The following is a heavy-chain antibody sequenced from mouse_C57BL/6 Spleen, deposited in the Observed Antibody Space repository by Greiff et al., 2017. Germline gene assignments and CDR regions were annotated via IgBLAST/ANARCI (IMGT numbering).Heavy chain of an antibody. V-gene: IGHV1-59*01. CDR3: ARLGDYDHY. D-gene: IGHD2-4*01. J-gene: IGHJ2*01. CDR2: IDPSDSYT. CDR1: GYTFTSYW. Sequence: VQLQQPGAELVRPGTSVKLSCKASGYTFTSYWMHWVKQRPGQGLEWIGVIDPSDSYTNYNQKFKGKATLTVDTSSSTAYMQLSSLTSEDSAVYYCARLGDYDHYWGQGTTLTVSS.